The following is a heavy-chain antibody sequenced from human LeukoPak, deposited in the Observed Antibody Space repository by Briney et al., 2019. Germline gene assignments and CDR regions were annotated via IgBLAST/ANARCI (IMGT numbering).Heavy chain of an antibody. CDR1: GFTFRNYV. V-gene: IGHV3-30-3*01. J-gene: IGHJ4*02. Sequence: GGSLRLSCAASGFTFRNYVIHWVRQAPGKGLEWVAVTSSDLNVKLYADSVKGRFTISRDNSRSTLYLQMNSLRPEDTAIYYCARDGYYGSGSPPSLYFDYWGQGTLVTVSS. CDR2: TSSDLNVK. D-gene: IGHD3-10*01. CDR3: ARDGYYGSGSPPSLYFDY.